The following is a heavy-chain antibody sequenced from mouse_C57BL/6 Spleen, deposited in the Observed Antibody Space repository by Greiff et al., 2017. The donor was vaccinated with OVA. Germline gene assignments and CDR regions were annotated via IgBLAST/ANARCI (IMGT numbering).Heavy chain of an antibody. CDR3: ARQITTVVASVAY. Sequence: QVQLQQSGPELVKPGASVKISCKASGYAFSSYWMNWVKQRPGKGLEWIGRIYPGDGDPNYNGKFKGKATLTADKSSSTAYMQLSSLTSEDSSVYFCARQITTVVASVAYWGQGTTLTVSS. J-gene: IGHJ2*01. D-gene: IGHD1-1*01. CDR1: GYAFSSYW. CDR2: IYPGDGDP. V-gene: IGHV1-82*01.